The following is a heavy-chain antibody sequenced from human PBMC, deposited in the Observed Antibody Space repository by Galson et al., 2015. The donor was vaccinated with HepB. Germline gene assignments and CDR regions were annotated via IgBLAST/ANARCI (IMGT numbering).Heavy chain of an antibody. CDR3: ARAYSSSWYGRTELGWFDP. V-gene: IGHV1-69*02. CDR1: GGTFSSYT. CDR2: IIPILGIA. J-gene: IGHJ5*02. Sequence: SVKVSCKASGGTFSSYTISWVRQAPGQGLEWMGRIIPILGIANYAQKFQGRVTITADKSTSTAYMELSSLRSEDTAVYYCARAYSSSWYGRTELGWFDPWGQGTLVTVSS. D-gene: IGHD6-13*01.